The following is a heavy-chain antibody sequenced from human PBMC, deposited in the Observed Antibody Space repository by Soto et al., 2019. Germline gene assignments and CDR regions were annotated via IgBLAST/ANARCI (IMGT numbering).Heavy chain of an antibody. D-gene: IGHD3-22*01. Sequence: GGSLRLSCAASGFTVSSNYMSWVRQAPGKGLEWVSVIYSGGSTYYANSVKGRLTISRKNSKKTLYLQKKRLKAEDTAVYYCARNYYDSSGGFDYWGQGTLVTVSS. CDR3: ARNYYDSSGGFDY. CDR2: IYSGGST. J-gene: IGHJ4*02. V-gene: IGHV3-53*01. CDR1: GFTVSSNY.